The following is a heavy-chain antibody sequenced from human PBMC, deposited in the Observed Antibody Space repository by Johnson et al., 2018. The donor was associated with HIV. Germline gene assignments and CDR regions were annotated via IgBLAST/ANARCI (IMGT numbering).Heavy chain of an antibody. Sequence: VKLVESGGGLVQPGGSLRLSCAASGFTVSSNYMSWVRQAPGKGLEWVSLIYSGGSTYYGDSVKGRFTISRDNSKNTLYLQMNSLRVEDTAVYYCAKGGPTTGDTLDIWGQGTMVTVSS. CDR3: AKGGPTTGDTLDI. CDR1: GFTVSSNY. CDR2: IYSGGST. V-gene: IGHV3-66*01. J-gene: IGHJ3*02. D-gene: IGHD1-26*01.